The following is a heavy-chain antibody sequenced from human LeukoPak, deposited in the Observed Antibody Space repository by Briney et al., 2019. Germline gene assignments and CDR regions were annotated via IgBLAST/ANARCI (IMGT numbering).Heavy chain of an antibody. CDR1: GYTFTGYY. CDR3: ARDVGEYCSSTNCYASHY. D-gene: IGHD2-2*01. V-gene: IGHV1-2*02. CDR2: INPNSGGT. J-gene: IGHJ4*02. Sequence: ASVKVSCKASGYTFTGYYMHWVRQAPGQGLEWMGWINPNSGGTNYAQKFQGRVIMTRDTSISTAYMELSSLRSDDTAVYYCARDVGEYCSSTNCYASHYWGQGTLVTVSS.